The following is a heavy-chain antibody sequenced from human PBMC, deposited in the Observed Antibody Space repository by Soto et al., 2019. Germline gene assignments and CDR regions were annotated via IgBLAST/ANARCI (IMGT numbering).Heavy chain of an antibody. D-gene: IGHD3-3*01. Sequence: XVKVSCKASGGTFSSYAIGXVRQAPGQGLEWMGGIIPIFGTANYAQKFQGRVTITADESTSTAYMELSSLRSEDTAVYYCATREYYDLESRFRFDPWGQGTLVTVSS. V-gene: IGHV1-69*13. CDR2: IIPIFGTA. CDR1: GGTFSSYA. CDR3: ATREYYDLESRFRFDP. J-gene: IGHJ5*02.